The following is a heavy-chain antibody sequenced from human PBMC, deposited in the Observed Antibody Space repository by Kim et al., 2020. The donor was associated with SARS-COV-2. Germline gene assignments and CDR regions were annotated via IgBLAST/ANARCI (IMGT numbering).Heavy chain of an antibody. CDR1: GFTFSSYG. J-gene: IGHJ2*01. Sequence: GGSLRLSCAASGFTFSSYGMHWVRQAPVKGLEWVAVISYDGSNKYYADSVKGRFTISRDNSKNTLYLQMNSLRAEDTAVYYCAKDRAPERSESYWYFDLWGRGTLVTVSS. V-gene: IGHV3-30*18. CDR3: AKDRAPERSESYWYFDL. CDR2: ISYDGSNK. D-gene: IGHD1-1*01.